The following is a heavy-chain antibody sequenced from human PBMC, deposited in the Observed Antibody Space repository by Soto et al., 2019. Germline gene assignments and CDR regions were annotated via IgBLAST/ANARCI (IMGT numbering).Heavy chain of an antibody. Sequence: GGSLRLSCAASGFTFSSYAMSWVRQAPGKGLEWVSAISGSGGSTYYADSVKGRFTISRDNSKNTLYLQMNSLRAEDTAVYYCAKDRAPYPGYYYDSSGYQDAFDIWGQGTMVTVSS. CDR2: ISGSGGST. D-gene: IGHD3-22*01. CDR1: GFTFSSYA. J-gene: IGHJ3*02. V-gene: IGHV3-23*01. CDR3: AKDRAPYPGYYYDSSGYQDAFDI.